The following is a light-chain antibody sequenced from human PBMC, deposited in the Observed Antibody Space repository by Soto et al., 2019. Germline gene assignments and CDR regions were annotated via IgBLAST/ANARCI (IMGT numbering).Light chain of an antibody. CDR3: CSYTTSNTLDVG. V-gene: IGLV2-14*01. CDR1: VGGYNS. CDR2: EVS. J-gene: IGLJ2*01. Sequence: QSALTQPASVSGSPGQSITISCVGGYNSVSWYQQHPGKAPKLMIYEVSNRPSGVSHRFSGSKSGNTASLTISGLQAEDEADYYCCSYTTSNTLDVGFGGGTKLTVL.